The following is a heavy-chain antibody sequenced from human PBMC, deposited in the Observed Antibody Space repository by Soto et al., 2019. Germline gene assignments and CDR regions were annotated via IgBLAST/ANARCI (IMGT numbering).Heavy chain of an antibody. D-gene: IGHD3-10*01. J-gene: IGHJ5*02. CDR1: GYSFTSYW. CDR3: ARGYGRNMDP. CDR2: IDPSDSYT. Sequence: PGESMRISCKGAGYSFTSYWSSWVRQMPGKGLEWMGRIDPSDSYTNYSPSFQGHVTISADKSISTAYLQWSSLKASDTAMYYCARGYGRNMDPWGQGTLVTVSS. V-gene: IGHV5-10-1*01.